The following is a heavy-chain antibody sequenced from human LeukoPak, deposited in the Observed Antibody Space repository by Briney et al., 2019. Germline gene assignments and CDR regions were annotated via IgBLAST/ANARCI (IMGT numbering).Heavy chain of an antibody. CDR3: AKSELSTYYYGSGSFAGADY. Sequence: GGSLRLSCAASGFTFSSYGMHWVRQAPGKGLEWVAFIRYDGSNKYYADSVKGRFTISRDNSKNTRYLQMNSLRAEDTAVYYCAKSELSTYYYGSGSFAGADYWGQGTLVTVSS. J-gene: IGHJ4*02. CDR2: IRYDGSNK. V-gene: IGHV3-30*02. CDR1: GFTFSSYG. D-gene: IGHD3-10*01.